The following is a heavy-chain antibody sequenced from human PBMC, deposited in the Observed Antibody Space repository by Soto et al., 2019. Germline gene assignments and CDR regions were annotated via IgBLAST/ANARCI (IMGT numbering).Heavy chain of an antibody. Sequence: GASVKVSCKGSGYTFTGYYMHWVRQAPGQGLEWMGWIKPNSGGTNYAQKFQGWVTVTRDTSISPPYMELSRLRSDDTAVYYCAREGGDSSWYNWFDPWGQGTLVNVSS. J-gene: IGHJ5*02. CDR1: GYTFTGYY. CDR3: AREGGDSSWYNWFDP. CDR2: IKPNSGGT. V-gene: IGHV1-2*04. D-gene: IGHD6-13*01.